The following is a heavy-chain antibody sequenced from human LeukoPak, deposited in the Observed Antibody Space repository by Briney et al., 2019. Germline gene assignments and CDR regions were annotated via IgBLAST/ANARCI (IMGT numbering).Heavy chain of an antibody. Sequence: GATVKISCKASGYTFTGYYIHWVRQAPGQGLEWMGWINPNSGGTSYAQKFQGRVTMTRDTSISTAYMELSRLTSDDTPVYYCARRRYSGFDWIDYWGQGTLVTVSS. V-gene: IGHV1-2*02. CDR2: INPNSGGT. CDR1: GYTFTGYY. J-gene: IGHJ4*02. D-gene: IGHD5-12*01. CDR3: ARRRYSGFDWIDY.